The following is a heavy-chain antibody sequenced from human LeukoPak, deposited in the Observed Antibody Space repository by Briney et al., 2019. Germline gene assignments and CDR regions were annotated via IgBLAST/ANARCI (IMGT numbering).Heavy chain of an antibody. Sequence: SETLSLTCTVSGGSISIYYCSWIRQPPGKGLEWIGYIYSSGSTSYNPSLKSRVTISVDTSKNQFSLKLSSVTAADTAVYYCARHPCSGGSCPTPFDPWDQGTLVTVSS. D-gene: IGHD2-15*01. V-gene: IGHV4-59*08. CDR2: IYSSGST. CDR3: ARHPCSGGSCPTPFDP. CDR1: GGSISIYY. J-gene: IGHJ5*02.